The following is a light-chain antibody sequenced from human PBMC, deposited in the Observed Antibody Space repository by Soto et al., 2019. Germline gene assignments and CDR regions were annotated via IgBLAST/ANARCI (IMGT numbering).Light chain of an antibody. J-gene: IGKJ5*01. Sequence: EIVLTQSPGALSLSTGERATLSCSASQSVSSNYLAWYHQKPGQAPRLLIYGASSRATGIPDRFSGSGSGTDFTLTISRLEPEDFAVYYCQQYGSSPRTFGQGTLLEIK. CDR3: QQYGSSPRT. V-gene: IGKV3-20*01. CDR2: GAS. CDR1: QSVSSNY.